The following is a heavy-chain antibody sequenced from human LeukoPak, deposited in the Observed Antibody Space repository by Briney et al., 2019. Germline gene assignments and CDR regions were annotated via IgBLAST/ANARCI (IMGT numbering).Heavy chain of an antibody. CDR1: GGSVSGYY. CDR2: VYYSGST. J-gene: IGHJ6*02. V-gene: IGHV4-59*02. CDR3: ARDNWNYGSSMDV. D-gene: IGHD1-7*01. Sequence: TSETLSLTCVVSGGSVSGYYWGWIRQPPGRGLEWIGYVYYSGSTNYNPSFKSRITISVDTSRNQFSLQLSSVTAADTAVYYCARDNWNYGSSMDVWGQGTTVTVSS.